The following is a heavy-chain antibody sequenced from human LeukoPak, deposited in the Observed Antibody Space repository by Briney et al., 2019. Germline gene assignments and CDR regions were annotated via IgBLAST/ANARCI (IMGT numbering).Heavy chain of an antibody. V-gene: IGHV4-38-2*02. CDR2: SYHSGST. D-gene: IGHD4-23*01. CDR1: GYSISSGYY. J-gene: IGHJ5*02. CDR3: ARASSGGNSVVENWFDP. Sequence: SETLSLTCTVSGYSISSGYYWGWIRQPPGKGLEWIGSSYHSGSTYYNPSLKSRVTISVDTSKNQVSLKLSFVTADDTAVYYCARASSGGNSVVENWFDPWGQGTLVTVSS.